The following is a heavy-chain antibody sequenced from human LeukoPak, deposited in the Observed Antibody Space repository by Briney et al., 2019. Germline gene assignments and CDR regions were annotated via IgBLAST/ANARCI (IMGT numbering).Heavy chain of an antibody. D-gene: IGHD3-22*01. CDR3: AREAVRDYYFDY. CDR2: IYYSGST. V-gene: IGHV4-39*02. Sequence: SETLSLTCTVSGGSISSSRYYWGWIRQPPGKGLEWIGSIYYSGSTYYNPSLKSRATISLDTSKNQFSLNLSSVTAADTAVYYCAREAVRDYYFDYWGQGTLVTVSS. J-gene: IGHJ4*02. CDR1: GGSISSSRYY.